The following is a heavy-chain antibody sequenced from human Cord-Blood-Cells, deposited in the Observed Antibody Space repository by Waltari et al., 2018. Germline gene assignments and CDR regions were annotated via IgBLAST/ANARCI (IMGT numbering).Heavy chain of an antibody. Sequence: VQLQQWGAGLLKPSETLSLTCAVHGGSFSGYYWSWIRQPPGKGLEWIGEINHSGSTNYNPSLKSRVTISVDTSKNQFSLKLSSVTAADTAVYYCARGISARMTYYYYYYMDVWGKGTTVTVSS. CDR1: GGSFSGYY. V-gene: IGHV4-34*01. J-gene: IGHJ6*03. D-gene: IGHD6-6*01. CDR3: ARGISARMTYYYYYYMDV. CDR2: INHSGST.